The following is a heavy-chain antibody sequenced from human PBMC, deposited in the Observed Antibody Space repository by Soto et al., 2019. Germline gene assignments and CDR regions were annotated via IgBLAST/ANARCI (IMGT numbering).Heavy chain of an antibody. V-gene: IGHV3-53*01. Sequence: GGSLRLSCAASGFTVSSNYMSWVRQAPGKGLEWVSVIYSGGSTYYADSVKGRFTISRDNSKNTLYLQMNSLRAEDTAVYYCARANGDYICTHYSYYGMYVCGQGTTVTVSS. CDR2: IYSGGST. CDR1: GFTVSSNY. CDR3: ARANGDYICTHYSYYGMYV. J-gene: IGHJ6*02. D-gene: IGHD4-17*01.